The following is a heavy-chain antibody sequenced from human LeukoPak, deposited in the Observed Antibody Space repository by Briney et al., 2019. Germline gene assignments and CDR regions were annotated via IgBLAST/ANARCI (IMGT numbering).Heavy chain of an antibody. CDR1: GLIFRDAW. CDR2: IKSQGGGGTR. Sequence: GGSLRLSCEVYGLIFRDAWVSWVRQAPGKGLEWVGRIKSQGGGGTRGYCAPVKGRFSISRDDSRNTIYLQMKSLKTEDTGIYYCTHISSVPDRFTSWGQGTLVTVSS. J-gene: IGHJ5*02. V-gene: IGHV3-15*01. CDR3: THISSVPDRFTS. D-gene: IGHD2-21*01.